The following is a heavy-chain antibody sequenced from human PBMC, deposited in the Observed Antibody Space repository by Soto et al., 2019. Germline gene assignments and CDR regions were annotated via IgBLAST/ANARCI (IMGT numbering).Heavy chain of an antibody. Sequence: QVQLVQSGAEVKKPGASVKVSCKASGYTFTGYYMHWVRQAPGQGLEWMGWINPNSGGTNYAQKFQGWVTMTRDTSISTTYMELSRLRSDDTAVYYCARDRVDTAMIHYYYYGMDVWGQGTTVTVSS. J-gene: IGHJ6*02. CDR1: GYTFTGYY. V-gene: IGHV1-2*04. CDR3: ARDRVDTAMIHYYYYGMDV. CDR2: INPNSGGT. D-gene: IGHD5-18*01.